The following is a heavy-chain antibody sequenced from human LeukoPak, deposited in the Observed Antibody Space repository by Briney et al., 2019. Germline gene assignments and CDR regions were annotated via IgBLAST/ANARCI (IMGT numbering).Heavy chain of an antibody. CDR1: GYTFTSYG. V-gene: IGHV1-18*04. CDR2: ISAYNGNT. Sequence: ASVKVSCKASGYTFTSYGISWVRQAPGQGLEWMGWISAYNGNTNYAQKLQGRVTMTTDTSSSTAYMELRSLRSDDTAVYYCARVKQWQPRSTWFDPWGQGTLVTVSS. J-gene: IGHJ5*02. CDR3: ARVKQWQPRSTWFDP. D-gene: IGHD6-19*01.